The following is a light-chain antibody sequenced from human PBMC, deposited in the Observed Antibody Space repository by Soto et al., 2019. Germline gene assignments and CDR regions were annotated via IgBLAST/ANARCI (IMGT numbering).Light chain of an antibody. CDR2: DVS. CDR1: QSVTTW. J-gene: IGKJ2*01. Sequence: DIQMTQSPSTLSASVGDGVTITCRASQSVTTWLAWYQQKPGKAPKLLIYDVSTWASGVPSRFSGSGSGTDFTLTISGLQPDDFAAYFCQQYNICWITFGQGTKLEIK. V-gene: IGKV1-5*01. CDR3: QQYNICWIT.